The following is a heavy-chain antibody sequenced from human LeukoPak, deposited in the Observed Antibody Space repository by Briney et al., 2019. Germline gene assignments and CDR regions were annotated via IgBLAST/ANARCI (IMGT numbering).Heavy chain of an antibody. D-gene: IGHD5-18*01. CDR1: GFTFSSYS. J-gene: IGHJ4*02. V-gene: IGHV3-48*02. CDR3: ARCPGYSYGRYFDY. CDR2: ISSSSSTI. Sequence: GGSLRLSCAASGFTFSSYSMNWVRQAPGKGLEWVSYISSSSSTIYYADSVKGRFTISRDNAKNSLYLQMNSLRDEDTAVYYCARCPGYSYGRYFDYWGQGTLVTVSS.